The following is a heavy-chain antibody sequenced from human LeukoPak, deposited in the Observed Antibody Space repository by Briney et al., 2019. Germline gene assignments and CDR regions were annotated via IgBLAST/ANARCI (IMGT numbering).Heavy chain of an antibody. J-gene: IGHJ4*02. D-gene: IGHD3-9*01. V-gene: IGHV3-23*01. CDR1: GFTFSSYA. CDR3: AKGPTYNILTGYYKSHFFDY. Sequence: GGSLRLSCAASGFTFSSYAMSWVRQAPGKGLECVSSISGSRGITYYADSVKGRFTISRDNSKNTLYLQMNSLRAEDAAVYYCAKGPTYNILTGYYKSHFFDYWGQGTLVTVSS. CDR2: ISGSRGIT.